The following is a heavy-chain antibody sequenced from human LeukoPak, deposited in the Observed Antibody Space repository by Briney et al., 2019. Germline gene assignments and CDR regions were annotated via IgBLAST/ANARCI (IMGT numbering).Heavy chain of an antibody. CDR2: IYYSGST. CDR3: ARRGLKYYDSSGQRDAFDI. J-gene: IGHJ3*02. V-gene: IGHV4-31*03. D-gene: IGHD3-22*01. Sequence: SETLSLTCTVSGGSISSGGYYWSWIRQHPGKGLEWIGYIYYSGSTYYNPSLKSRVTISVDTSKNQFSLKLSSVTAADTAVYYCARRGLKYYDSSGQRDAFDIWGQGTMVTVSS. CDR1: GGSISSGGYY.